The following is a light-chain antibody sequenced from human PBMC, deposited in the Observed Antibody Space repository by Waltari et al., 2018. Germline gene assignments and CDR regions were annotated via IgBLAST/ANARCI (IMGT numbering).Light chain of an antibody. J-gene: IGLJ1*01. CDR3: SSYTTSGTLV. V-gene: IGLV2-14*01. CDR1: SSDVGGYDF. Sequence: QSAPTQPASVSGSPGQSITLSCNGTSSDVGGYDFVCGHQQYPAKAPKVMIYGVNNRPSGVSNRFSGSKSGNTASLIISGLQADDEADYYCSSYTTSGTLVFGTGTKVTVL. CDR2: GVN.